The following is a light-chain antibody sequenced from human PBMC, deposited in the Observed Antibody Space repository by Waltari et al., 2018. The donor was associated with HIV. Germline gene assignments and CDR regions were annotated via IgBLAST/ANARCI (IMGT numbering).Light chain of an antibody. CDR3: ATWDDSLNGWA. CDR2: TNN. V-gene: IGLV1-47*01. Sequence: QSVLTQPPSASGTPGQGVTISCSASKSHIGANYVYWYQQLPGKAPKPLIETNNQRPAGVPDRFSGSKSGTSASLAISGLRSDDEADYYCATWDDSLNGWAFGGGTKLTVL. J-gene: IGLJ3*02. CDR1: KSHIGANY.